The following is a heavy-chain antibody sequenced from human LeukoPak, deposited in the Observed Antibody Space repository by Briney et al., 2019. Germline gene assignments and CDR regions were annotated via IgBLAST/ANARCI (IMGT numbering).Heavy chain of an antibody. CDR1: GFIFSSYE. J-gene: IGHJ4*02. CDR2: ISSSGRTK. D-gene: IGHD5-12*01. V-gene: IGHV3-48*03. Sequence: PGGSLRLSCAASGFIFSSYEMTWVRQAPGKGLEWVSYISSSGRTKYYADSVKGRFTISRDNAKNSLYLQMNSLRAEDTAVYYCARGGTGYDLFDYWGQGTLVTVSS. CDR3: ARGGTGYDLFDY.